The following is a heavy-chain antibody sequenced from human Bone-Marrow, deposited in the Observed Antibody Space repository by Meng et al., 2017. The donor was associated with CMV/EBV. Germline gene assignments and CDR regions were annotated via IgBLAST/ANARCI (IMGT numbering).Heavy chain of an antibody. CDR1: GFTFSSYE. J-gene: IGHJ3*02. V-gene: IGHV3-48*03. CDR3: AKDSLWSGDEGAFDI. D-gene: IGHD3-3*01. CDR2: ISSSGSAGSDGSA. Sequence: GESLKISCAASGFTFSSYEMNWVRQAPGKGLEWVSYISSSGSAGSDGSANYADSVKGRFTISRDNSKNTVYLQMNSLRAEDTAVYYCAKDSLWSGDEGAFDIWGQGTMVTVSS.